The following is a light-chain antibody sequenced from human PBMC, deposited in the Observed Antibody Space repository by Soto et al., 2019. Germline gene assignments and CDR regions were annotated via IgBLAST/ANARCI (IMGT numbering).Light chain of an antibody. CDR2: DAS. CDR1: QSVSSY. J-gene: IGKJ3*01. CDR3: QRQSKWTPTLT. V-gene: IGKV3-11*01. Sequence: EIVLTQSPATLSLSPGERATLSCRASQSVSSYLAWYQQKPGQAPRLLIYDASNRTTGIPARFSGSGSGTGLDLTISSLEPEDLAVYDCQRQSKWTPTLTFGPGTKVEIK.